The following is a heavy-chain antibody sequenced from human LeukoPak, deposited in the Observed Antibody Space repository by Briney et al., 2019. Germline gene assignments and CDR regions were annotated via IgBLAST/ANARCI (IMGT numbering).Heavy chain of an antibody. Sequence: SETLSLTCTVSSGAISKYYYNWIRQSPGKGLEWIGYTSHSGDTNYNPSLTSRVTISIDPSKSHFSLKLSSVTAADTAVYYCATESRTRPFDSWGQGTLVTVSS. CDR3: ATESRTRPFDS. J-gene: IGHJ4*02. CDR1: SGAISKYY. D-gene: IGHD6-6*01. V-gene: IGHV4-59*01. CDR2: TSHSGDT.